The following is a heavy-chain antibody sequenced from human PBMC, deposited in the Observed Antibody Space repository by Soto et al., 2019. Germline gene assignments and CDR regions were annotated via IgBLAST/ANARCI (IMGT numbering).Heavy chain of an antibody. CDR2: IYYSGST. Sequence: SETLSLTCTVSGGSISSYYWSWIRQPPGKGLEWIGYIYYSGSTNYNPSLKSRVTISVDTSKNQFSLKLSSVTAADTAVYYCARLPVFWYYFDYWGQGTLVTVSS. J-gene: IGHJ4*02. V-gene: IGHV4-59*08. D-gene: IGHD2-8*02. CDR3: ARLPVFWYYFDY. CDR1: GGSISSYY.